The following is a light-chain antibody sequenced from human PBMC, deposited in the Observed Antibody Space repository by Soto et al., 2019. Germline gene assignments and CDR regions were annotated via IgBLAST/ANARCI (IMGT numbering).Light chain of an antibody. CDR2: GAS. Sequence: EIVLTQSPGTLSLSPGERATLSCRASQSVSSNYLAWYQQKPGQAPRLLIYGASSRATGIPDRFSGSGSGTXXXXXIXXXEXEXFAVYYCQQYGGSPRVTFGGGTKVEIK. J-gene: IGKJ4*01. V-gene: IGKV3-20*01. CDR3: QQYGGSPRVT. CDR1: QSVSSNY.